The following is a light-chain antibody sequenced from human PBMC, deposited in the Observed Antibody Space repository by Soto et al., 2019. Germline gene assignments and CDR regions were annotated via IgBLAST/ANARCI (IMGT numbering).Light chain of an antibody. CDR1: QSISSW. V-gene: IGKV1-5*01. CDR3: QQYNSYRWT. Sequence: GDRVTITCRASQSISSWLAWYQQKTGKDPKLLFYDASSLDSGVPSRFSGSGSGTEFTLTISSLQPDDFATYYCQQYNSYRWTFGQGTKVEIK. J-gene: IGKJ1*01. CDR2: DAS.